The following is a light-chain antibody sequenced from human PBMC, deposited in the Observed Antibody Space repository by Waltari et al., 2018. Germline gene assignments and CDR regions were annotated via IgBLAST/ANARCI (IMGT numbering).Light chain of an antibody. J-gene: IGLJ1*01. CDR3: SSYTATGLYV. CDR2: DVH. Sequence: QSALTQPASVSGSPGQSITISCTGTSGDVGGYNFVPWYQQYPGEAPKLVIYDVHMRPSGAPDRFSGSKSGNAASLVISGLQAEDEADYYCSSYTATGLYVFGTGTKVTVL. CDR1: SGDVGGYNF. V-gene: IGLV2-14*03.